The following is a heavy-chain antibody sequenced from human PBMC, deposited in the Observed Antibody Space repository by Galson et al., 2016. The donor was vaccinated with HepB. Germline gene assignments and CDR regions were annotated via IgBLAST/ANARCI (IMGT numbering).Heavy chain of an antibody. J-gene: IGHJ4*02. CDR1: GYSIRNGHY. V-gene: IGHV4-38-2*02. Sequence: SETLSLTCSVSGYSIRNGHYWAWLRQPPGKGLEWIGSIYQSGTANDNPSLRSRVSMSVDTSTNHFSLNLRSVTAADSALYYCARDGGQYQFDFWGQGILVTVSS. CDR3: ARDGGQYQFDF. D-gene: IGHD2-2*01. CDR2: IYQSGTA.